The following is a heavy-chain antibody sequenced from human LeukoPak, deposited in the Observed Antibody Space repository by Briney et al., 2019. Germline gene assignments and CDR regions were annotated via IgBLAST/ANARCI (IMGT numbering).Heavy chain of an antibody. CDR3: AREEEGYSSGHFDY. CDR2: IYHSGST. CDR1: GGSISSGGYY. V-gene: IGHV4-30-2*01. D-gene: IGHD6-19*01. J-gene: IGHJ4*02. Sequence: SETLSLTCTVSGGSISSGGYYWSWIRQPPGKGLEWIGYIYHSGSTYYNPSLKSRVTISVDRSKNQFSLKLSSVTAADTAVYYCAREEEGYSSGHFDYWGQGTLVTVSS.